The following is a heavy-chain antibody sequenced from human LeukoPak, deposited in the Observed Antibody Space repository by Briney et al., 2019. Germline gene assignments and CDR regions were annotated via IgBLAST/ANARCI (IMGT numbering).Heavy chain of an antibody. D-gene: IGHD3-22*01. CDR2: INAGNGNT. V-gene: IGHV1-3*01. Sequence: GASVKVSCKASGYTFTSYAMHWVRQAPGQRLEWMGWINAGNGNTKYSQKFQGRVTITRDTSASTAYMELTSLRSEDTVMYYCARLNGDDSSGYYFDYWGHGTLVTVSS. CDR3: ARLNGDDSSGYYFDY. J-gene: IGHJ4*01. CDR1: GYTFTSYA.